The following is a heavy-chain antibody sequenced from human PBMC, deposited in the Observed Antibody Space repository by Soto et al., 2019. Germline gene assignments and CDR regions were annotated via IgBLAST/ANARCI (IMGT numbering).Heavy chain of an antibody. CDR1: GDTHTIYF. J-gene: IGHJ4*02. CDR3: ARGGSYYAH. D-gene: IGHD1-26*01. CDR2: INSGSGGA. V-gene: IGHV1-2*02. Sequence: QVQLVQSGAEVKQPGASVRVSCKASGDTHTIYFIHWLRQAPGQGLEWMGRINSGSGGANYAHRLQGRVAMTRDWSYVTAVMDLSRLRSYDTAVYYWARGGSYYAHWGQGTMVTVSS.